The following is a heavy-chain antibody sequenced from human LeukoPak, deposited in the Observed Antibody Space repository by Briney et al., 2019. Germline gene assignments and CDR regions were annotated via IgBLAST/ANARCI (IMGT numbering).Heavy chain of an antibody. CDR2: IYHSGST. D-gene: IGHD3-9*01. CDR3: ARGGSYNYDILTGYYLLFDY. CDR1: GGSISSSNW. V-gene: IGHV4-4*02. J-gene: IGHJ4*02. Sequence: SETLSLTCAVSGGSISSSNWWSWVRQPPGKGLEWIGEIYHSGSTNYNPSLKSRVTISVDKSKNQFSLKLSSVTAADTAVYYCARGGSYNYDILTGYYLLFDYWGQGTLVTVSS.